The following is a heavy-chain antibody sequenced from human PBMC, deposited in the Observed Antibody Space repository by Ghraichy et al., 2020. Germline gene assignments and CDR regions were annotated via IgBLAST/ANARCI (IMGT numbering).Heavy chain of an antibody. CDR3: ARVVTDCTARFYKCWLDP. CDR2: IHHSRTT. CDR1: GGSISSGNFY. Sequence: SETLSLTCTVSGGSISSGNFYWSWIRQPPGKDLEWIGYIHHSRTTYYNPSLKSRVTISVETSKNRFSLRLTSVTAAATAKYYCARVVTDCTARFYKCWLDPWGQGTLVAVSS. D-gene: IGHD2-8*02. V-gene: IGHV4-30-4*01. J-gene: IGHJ5*02.